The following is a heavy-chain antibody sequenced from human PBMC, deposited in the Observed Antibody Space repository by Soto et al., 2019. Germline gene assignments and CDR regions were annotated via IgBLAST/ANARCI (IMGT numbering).Heavy chain of an antibody. Sequence: QVQLQESGPGLVKPSQTLSLTCTVSGGSISSGGYYWSWIRQHPGKGLEWIGYIYYSGSTYYNPSLKSRVTISVDTSKNQFSLKLSSVTAADTAVYYCARDKFGELVDAFDIWGQGTMVTVSS. V-gene: IGHV4-31*03. CDR1: GGSISSGGYY. J-gene: IGHJ3*02. CDR3: ARDKFGELVDAFDI. D-gene: IGHD3-10*01. CDR2: IYYSGST.